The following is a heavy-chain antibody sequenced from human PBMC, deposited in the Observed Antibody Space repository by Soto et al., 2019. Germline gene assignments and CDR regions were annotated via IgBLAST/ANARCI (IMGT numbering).Heavy chain of an antibody. J-gene: IGHJ6*02. CDR1: GYTFTTYY. Sequence: QVQLVQSGAEVKKPGASVKISCKASGYTFTTYYLHWVRQAPGQGLEWMGIINPDTGSTSSAQNFRGRVSGTRDTSTSTVYIELYSLSSEDTAVYYCARDPNFSLTFHYYGMDVWGQGTTVTVSS. CDR2: INPDTGST. CDR3: ARDPNFSLTFHYYGMDV. V-gene: IGHV1-46*01.